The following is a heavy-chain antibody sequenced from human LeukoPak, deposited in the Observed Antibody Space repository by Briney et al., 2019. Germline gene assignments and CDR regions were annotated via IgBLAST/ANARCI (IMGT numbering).Heavy chain of an antibody. J-gene: IGHJ4*02. D-gene: IGHD1-26*01. CDR3: STVSPVGATPFRD. CDR1: GYTLTELS. CDR2: FDPEDGET. V-gene: IGHV1-24*01. Sequence: ASVKVSCKVSGYTLTELSMHWVRQAPGKGLEWMGGFDPEDGETIYAQKFQGRVTMTEDTSTDTAYMELSSLRSEDTAVYYFSTVSPVGATPFRDLGQGTLVTVSS.